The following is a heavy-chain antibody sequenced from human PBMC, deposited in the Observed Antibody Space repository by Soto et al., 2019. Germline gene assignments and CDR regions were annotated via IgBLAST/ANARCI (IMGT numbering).Heavy chain of an antibody. CDR2: ISAYNGNT. D-gene: IGHD2-8*01. CDR3: ARDTPSGGYCTNGVCYTLRWFDP. J-gene: IGHJ5*02. V-gene: IGHV1-18*01. CDR1: GYTFTSYG. Sequence: ASVKVSCKASGYTFTSYGISWVRQAPGQGLEWMGWISAYNGNTNYAQKLQGRVTMTTDTSTSTAYMELRSLRSDDTAVYYCARDTPSGGYCTNGVCYTLRWFDPWGQGTLVTLSS.